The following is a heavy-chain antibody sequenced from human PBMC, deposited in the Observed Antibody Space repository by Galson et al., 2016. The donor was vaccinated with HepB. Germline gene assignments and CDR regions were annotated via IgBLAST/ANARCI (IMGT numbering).Heavy chain of an antibody. CDR1: GFVFSNFG. CDR2: ISTRRTT. CDR3: AKERLVRRIFDH. J-gene: IGHJ4*02. V-gene: IGHV3-23*01. D-gene: IGHD1-1*01. Sequence: SLTLSCAASGFVFSNFGLSWVRQAPGKGLEWVASISTRRTTYYSDSVQGRFTISGDNSNNTLYLQMNGLRAEDTAVYYCAKERLVRRIFDHWGQGTLLTVSS.